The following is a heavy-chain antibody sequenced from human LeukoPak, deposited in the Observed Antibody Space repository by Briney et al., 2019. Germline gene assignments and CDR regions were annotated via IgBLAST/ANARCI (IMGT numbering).Heavy chain of an antibody. D-gene: IGHD3-22*01. CDR1: GFTFSSYS. V-gene: IGHV3-48*02. CDR3: ARVPGCYYDSSGSDAFDI. Sequence: PGGSLRLSCAASGFTFSSYSMNWVRQAPGKGLEWVSYISSSSSTIYYADSVKGRFTISRDNAKNSLYLQMNSLRDGDTAVYYCARVPGCYYDSSGSDAFDIWGQGTMVTVSS. J-gene: IGHJ3*02. CDR2: ISSSSSTI.